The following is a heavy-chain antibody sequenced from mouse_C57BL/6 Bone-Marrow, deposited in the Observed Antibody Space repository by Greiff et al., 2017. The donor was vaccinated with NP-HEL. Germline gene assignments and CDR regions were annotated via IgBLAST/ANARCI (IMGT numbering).Heavy chain of an antibody. D-gene: IGHD2-12*01. V-gene: IGHV5-17*01. J-gene: IGHJ4*01. CDR2: ISSGSSTI. CDR1: GFTFSDYG. CDR3: ARRYRGLYYYAMDY. Sequence: EVQVVESGGGLVKPGGSLKLSCAASGFTFSDYGMHWVCQAPEKGLEWVAYISSGSSTIYYADTVKGRFTISRDNAKNTLFLQMTSLRSEDTAMYYCARRYRGLYYYAMDYWGQGTSVTVSS.